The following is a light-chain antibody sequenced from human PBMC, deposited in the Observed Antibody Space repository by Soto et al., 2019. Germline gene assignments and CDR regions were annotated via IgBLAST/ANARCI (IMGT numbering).Light chain of an antibody. V-gene: IGKV1-5*01. CDR1: QSISRW. CDR2: DAS. CDR3: QRYDTSSGP. J-gene: IGKJ1*01. Sequence: DIPMTQGPSTMSASVGVRVTITCGASQSISRWFAWYQQKSGKAPKLLIYDASTLESGVPSRFSGRGSGTQFTLTISSLQPEDFAAYYSQRYDTSSGPFGPGTKV.